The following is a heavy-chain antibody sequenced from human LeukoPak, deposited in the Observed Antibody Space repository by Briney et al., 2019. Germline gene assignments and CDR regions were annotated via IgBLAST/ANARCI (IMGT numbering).Heavy chain of an antibody. V-gene: IGHV3-21*01. CDR1: GFTFSSYS. J-gene: IGHJ6*02. CDR3: ARDPSYYDYVWGSYRSYSMDV. CDR2: ISSSSSYI. Sequence: GGSLRLSCAASGFTFSSYSMNWVRQAPGKGLEWVSSISSSSSYIYYADSVKGRFTISRDNAKNSLYLQMNSLRAEDTAVYYCARDPSYYDYVWGSYRSYSMDVWGQGTTVTVSS. D-gene: IGHD3-16*02.